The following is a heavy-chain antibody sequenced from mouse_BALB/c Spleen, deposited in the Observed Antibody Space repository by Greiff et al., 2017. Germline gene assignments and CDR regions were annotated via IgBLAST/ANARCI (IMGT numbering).Heavy chain of an antibody. J-gene: IGHJ4*01. D-gene: IGHD1-1*01. CDR2: IYPGRGIT. V-gene: IGHV1-55*01. CDR1: GYTFTSYW. Sequence: QVQLQQPGAELVKPGASVKMSCKASGYTFTSYWINWVKQRPGQGLEWIGDIYPGRGITNYNEKFRSKATLTLDTSSSTAYMQLSSLTSEDSAVYYGSRGLGGSRFAMDYWGQGTSVTVSS. CDR3: SRGLGGSRFAMDY.